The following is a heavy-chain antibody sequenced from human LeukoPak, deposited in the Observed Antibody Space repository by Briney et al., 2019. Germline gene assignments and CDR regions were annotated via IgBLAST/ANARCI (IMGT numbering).Heavy chain of an antibody. J-gene: IGHJ5*02. CDR2: INSDGSST. V-gene: IGHV3-74*03. Sequence: QPGGSLRLSCVASGFTFSNYWMHWVRQAPGKGLVWVSRINSDGSSTTYADSVKGRFAISRDNAKNTLYLQMNSLRAEDTAVYYCARDPHGYWWFDPWGQGTLVTVSS. CDR1: GFTFSNYW. CDR3: ARDPHGYWWFDP. D-gene: IGHD5-18*01.